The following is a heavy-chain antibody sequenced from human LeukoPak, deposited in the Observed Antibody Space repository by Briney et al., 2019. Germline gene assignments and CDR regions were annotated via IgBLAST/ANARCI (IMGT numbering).Heavy chain of an antibody. CDR2: INQDGGEK. V-gene: IGHV3-7*01. CDR1: GFTISSHW. J-gene: IGHJ4*02. CDR3: ARDGYSTSSVFRN. D-gene: IGHD6-6*01. Sequence: PGGSLRLSCAASGFTISSHWMSWVRQAPGKGLEWVANINQDGGEKNFVDSVKGRFTISRDSAKNSLYMQMGSLKVEDAAVYYCARDGYSTSSVFRNWGQGTLVSVSS.